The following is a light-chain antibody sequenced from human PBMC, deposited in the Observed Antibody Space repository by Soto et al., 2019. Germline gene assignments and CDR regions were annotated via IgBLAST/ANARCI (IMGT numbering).Light chain of an antibody. V-gene: IGLV1-44*01. CDR1: SSNIGTNP. J-gene: IGLJ1*01. Sequence: QSVLTQTPSASGTPGQPVTISCSGSSSNIGTNPINWYQQFPGTAPKVLIFGNNQRPSGVPDRFSGSKSGTSASLAMSGLQSEDEADYFCEAWDDSLNGYVFGTGTKVTV. CDR3: EAWDDSLNGYV. CDR2: GNN.